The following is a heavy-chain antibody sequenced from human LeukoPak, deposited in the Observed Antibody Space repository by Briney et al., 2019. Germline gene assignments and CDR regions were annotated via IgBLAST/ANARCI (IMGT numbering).Heavy chain of an antibody. Sequence: SETLSLTCTVSGGSISSNYWSWIRQPPGKGLEWTGYIYNSGSTNYNPSLKSRVTISVDTSKNQFSLKLNSVTAADTAVYYCARQGGSFAFDIWGQGTMVTVSS. D-gene: IGHD1-26*01. CDR1: GGSISSNY. V-gene: IGHV4-59*08. CDR3: ARQGGSFAFDI. CDR2: IYNSGST. J-gene: IGHJ3*02.